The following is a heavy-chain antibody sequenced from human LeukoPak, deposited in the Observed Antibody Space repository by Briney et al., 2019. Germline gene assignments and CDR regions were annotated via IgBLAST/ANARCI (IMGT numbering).Heavy chain of an antibody. V-gene: IGHV3-23*01. CDR3: AKDSANAWPDY. Sequence: GGSLRLSCAASGFTFSSYAMSWVRQAPGKGLEWVSTISSSGASTYYADSVRGRFTISRDNSKNTLYLQMNSLRAEDTAVYYCAKDSANAWPDYWGQGTLVTVSS. D-gene: IGHD2-2*01. CDR2: ISSSGAST. J-gene: IGHJ4*02. CDR1: GFTFSSYA.